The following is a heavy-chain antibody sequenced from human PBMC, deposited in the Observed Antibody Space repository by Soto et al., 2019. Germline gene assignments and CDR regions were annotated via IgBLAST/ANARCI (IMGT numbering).Heavy chain of an antibody. Sequence: SETLSLTCAVYGGSFSGYYWSWIRQPPGKGLEWIGEINHSGSTNYNPSLKSRVTISVDTSKNQFSLKLSSVTAADTAVYYCARVYGGITIFGVVRVFDYWGQGTLVTVSS. CDR1: GGSFSGYY. D-gene: IGHD3-3*01. J-gene: IGHJ4*02. V-gene: IGHV4-34*01. CDR3: ARVYGGITIFGVVRVFDY. CDR2: INHSGST.